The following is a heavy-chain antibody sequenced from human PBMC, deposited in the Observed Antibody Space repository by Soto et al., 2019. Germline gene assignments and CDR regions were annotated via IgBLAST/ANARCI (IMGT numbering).Heavy chain of an antibody. CDR2: MSYAGTYK. J-gene: IGHJ4*02. Sequence: QVQLVESGGGVVQPGRSLRLSCAVSGFTFSDYGMHWVRQAPGKGLEWVAVMSYAGTYKYYADSVKGRFTISRDLSGNTLFQQMNSLRLEDTAVYFCAKEMYPRTVLDSSSPWGDYWGQGTLVTVSS. V-gene: IGHV3-30*18. D-gene: IGHD6-6*01. CDR1: GFTFSDYG. CDR3: AKEMYPRTVLDSSSPWGDY.